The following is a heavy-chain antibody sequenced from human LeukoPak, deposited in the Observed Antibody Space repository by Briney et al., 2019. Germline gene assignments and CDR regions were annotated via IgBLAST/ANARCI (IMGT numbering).Heavy chain of an antibody. J-gene: IGHJ4*02. V-gene: IGHV4-34*01. Sequence: SETLSLTCAVYGGSFSGYYWSWIRRPLGKGLEWIGEINHSGSTNYNPSLKSRVTISVDTSKNQFSLKLSSVTAADTAVYYCARGRKDIVVVPAAIFNYWGRGTLVTVSS. CDR2: INHSGST. D-gene: IGHD2-2*01. CDR3: ARGRKDIVVVPAAIFNY. CDR1: GGSFSGYY.